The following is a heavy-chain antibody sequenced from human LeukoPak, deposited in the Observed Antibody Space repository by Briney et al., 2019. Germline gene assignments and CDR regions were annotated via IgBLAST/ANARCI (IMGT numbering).Heavy chain of an antibody. J-gene: IGHJ4*02. V-gene: IGHV1-8*01. CDR1: GYTFTSYD. Sequence: GASVKVSCKASGYTFTSYDINWVRQATGQGLEWMGWMNPNSGNRGYVQKFQGRVTMTRNTSISTAYMELSSLRSADTAVYYCARWGTSSGWYGGIDYWGQGTLVTVSS. CDR3: ARWGTSSGWYGGIDY. D-gene: IGHD6-19*01. CDR2: MNPNSGNR.